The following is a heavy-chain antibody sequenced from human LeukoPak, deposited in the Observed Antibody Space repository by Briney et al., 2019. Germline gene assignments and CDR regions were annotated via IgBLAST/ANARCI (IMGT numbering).Heavy chain of an antibody. CDR2: MSGSADYT. J-gene: IGHJ5*02. CDR3: AKEGTPQVSTWYDL. Sequence: GGSLRLSCVASGFTFRTYAVSWVRQAPGKGLEWVSAMSGSADYTYYADSVKGRFIISRDNPRNTLYLQMNILRTEDTAVYYCAKEGTPQVSTWYDLWGQGTQVIVSS. V-gene: IGHV3-23*01. D-gene: IGHD3-10*01. CDR1: GFTFRTYA.